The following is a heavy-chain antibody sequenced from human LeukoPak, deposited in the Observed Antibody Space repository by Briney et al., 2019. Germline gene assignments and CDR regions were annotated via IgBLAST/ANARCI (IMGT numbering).Heavy chain of an antibody. CDR2: ISVYSGET. Sequence: GASVKVSCKASGYTYTNYGISWVRQAPGQGLEWMGWISVYSGETNYAQKFQGRVTMTSDTSTSTAYMELRSLRSDDTAVYYCATDRGIAEADSFDPWGQGTLVTVSS. J-gene: IGHJ5*02. CDR3: ATDRGIAEADSFDP. CDR1: GYTYTNYG. V-gene: IGHV1-18*01. D-gene: IGHD6-13*01.